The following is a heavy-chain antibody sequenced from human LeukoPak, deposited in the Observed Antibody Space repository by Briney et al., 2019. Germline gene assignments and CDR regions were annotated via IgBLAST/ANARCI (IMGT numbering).Heavy chain of an antibody. CDR2: IWYDGSNK. D-gene: IGHD6-13*01. V-gene: IGHV3-33*01. CDR3: ARDGSAAGKGGFDY. Sequence: GGSLRLSCAASGFTFSSYGMHWVRQAPGKGLEWVAVIWYDGSNKYYADSVKGRFTISRDNSKNTLYLQMNSLRAEDTAVYYCARDGSAAGKGGFDYWGQGTLVTVSS. CDR1: GFTFSSYG. J-gene: IGHJ4*02.